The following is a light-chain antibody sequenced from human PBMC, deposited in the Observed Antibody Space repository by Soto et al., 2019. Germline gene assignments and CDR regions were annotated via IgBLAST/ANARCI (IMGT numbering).Light chain of an antibody. Sequence: QSVLTQPPSASGTPGQRVTISCSGGSSNIGSNTVNWYQQLPGTAPKLLIYSNDQRPSGVPDRFSGSKSGTSGSLAISGLQSEDETDYYCAAWDDGLNGVVFGGGTKVTV. CDR1: SSNIGSNT. CDR2: SND. J-gene: IGLJ2*01. V-gene: IGLV1-44*01. CDR3: AAWDDGLNGVV.